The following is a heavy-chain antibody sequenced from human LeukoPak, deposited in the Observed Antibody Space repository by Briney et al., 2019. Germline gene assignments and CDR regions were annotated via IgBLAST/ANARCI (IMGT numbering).Heavy chain of an antibody. CDR1: GFTFSSYA. Sequence: GGSLRLSCAASGFTFSSYAMHWVRQAPGKGLEWVAVISYDGSNKYYADSLKGRFTISRDNSKTTLYLQMNSLSAEDTAVYYCARGPGQQLVDHWGQGTLVTVSS. CDR3: ARGPGQQLVDH. V-gene: IGHV3-30-3*01. CDR2: ISYDGSNK. D-gene: IGHD6-13*01. J-gene: IGHJ4*02.